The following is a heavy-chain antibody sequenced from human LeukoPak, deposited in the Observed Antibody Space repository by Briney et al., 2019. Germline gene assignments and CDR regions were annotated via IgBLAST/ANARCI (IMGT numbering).Heavy chain of an antibody. CDR1: GFTFSNYW. Sequence: GGSLRLSCAASGFTFSNYWMTWVRQAPGKGLEWVAGIKQDGSEKLYVNSVRGRFTISRDNAKMSLFLQMNSLRAEDTAVYYCARDNGVVHGVYYMDVWGKGTTVTVS. CDR3: ARDNGVVHGVYYMDV. CDR2: IKQDGSEK. D-gene: IGHD3-3*01. V-gene: IGHV3-7*01. J-gene: IGHJ6*03.